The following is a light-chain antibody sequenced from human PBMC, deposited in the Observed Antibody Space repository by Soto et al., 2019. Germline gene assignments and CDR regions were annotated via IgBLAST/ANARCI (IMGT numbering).Light chain of an antibody. Sequence: EIVITQSLATLSVSPGERATLSCRASQSVSSYLAWYQQKPGQAPRLLIYDASNRATGIPARFSGSGSGTDFTLTISSLEPEDFAVYYCQQRSNWPLTLGGGTKVDIK. V-gene: IGKV3-11*01. CDR3: QQRSNWPLT. J-gene: IGKJ4*01. CDR2: DAS. CDR1: QSVSSY.